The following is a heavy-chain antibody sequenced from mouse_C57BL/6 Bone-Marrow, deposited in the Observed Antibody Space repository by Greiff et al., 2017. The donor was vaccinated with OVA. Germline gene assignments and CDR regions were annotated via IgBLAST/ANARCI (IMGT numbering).Heavy chain of an antibody. CDR1: GYTFTSYW. Sequence: QVQLQQSGAELVKPGASVKLSCKASGYTFTSYWMHWVKQRPGQGLEWIGMIHPNSGSTNYNEKFKSKATLTVDKSSSTAYMQLSSLTSEDSAVYYCARRGNYYGYAMDYWGQGTSVTVSS. J-gene: IGHJ4*01. CDR3: ARRGNYYGYAMDY. V-gene: IGHV1-64*01. CDR2: IHPNSGST. D-gene: IGHD1-1*01.